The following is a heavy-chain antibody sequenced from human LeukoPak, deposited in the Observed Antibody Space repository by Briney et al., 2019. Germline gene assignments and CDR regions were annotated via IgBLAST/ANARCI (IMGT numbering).Heavy chain of an antibody. CDR2: IYYSGST. D-gene: IGHD5-12*01. Sequence: SETLSLTCTVSGGSISSYYWSWIRQPPGKGLEWIGYIYYSGSTNYNPSHKSRVTISVDTSKNQFSLKLSSVTAADTAVYYCARVGYGSLYFDYWGQGTLVTVSS. CDR3: ARVGYGSLYFDY. J-gene: IGHJ4*02. V-gene: IGHV4-59*01. CDR1: GGSISSYY.